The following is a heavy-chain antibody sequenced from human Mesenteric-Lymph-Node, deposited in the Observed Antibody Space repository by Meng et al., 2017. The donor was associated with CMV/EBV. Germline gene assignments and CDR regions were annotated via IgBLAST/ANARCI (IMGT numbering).Heavy chain of an antibody. V-gene: IGHV1-18*04. CDR1: GYHFTSYG. CDR2: ISANNGDT. J-gene: IGHJ5*02. Sequence: VYCKASGYHFTSYGIHSVRRAPGQGLEWMGWISANNGDTNYAQNFQGRATMTTDTSTNTAYMELGGLRSDDTAMYYCVGGFDWFDPWGQGTLVTVSS. CDR3: VGGFDWFDP. D-gene: IGHD3-10*01.